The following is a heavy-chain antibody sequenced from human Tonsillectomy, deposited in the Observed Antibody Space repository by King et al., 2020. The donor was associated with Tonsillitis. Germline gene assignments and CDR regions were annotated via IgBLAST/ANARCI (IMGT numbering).Heavy chain of an antibody. D-gene: IGHD3-3*01. V-gene: IGHV4-34*01. Sequence: VQLQQWGARLLKPSETLSLTCAVYGGSFSGYYWTWIRQPPGKGLEWIGEINHSGSTNYNPSLKSRVPMSVDTSKHQFPLTLSSVTAADTAVYYCARGGGTIFGVIVADSYYYYMDVWGKGTTVTVSS. CDR2: INHSGST. J-gene: IGHJ6*03. CDR3: ARGGGTIFGVIVADSYYYYMDV. CDR1: GGSFSGYY.